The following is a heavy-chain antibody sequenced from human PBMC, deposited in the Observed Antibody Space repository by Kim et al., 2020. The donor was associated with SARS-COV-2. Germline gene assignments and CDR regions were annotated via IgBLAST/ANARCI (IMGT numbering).Heavy chain of an antibody. CDR3: AVGNALDY. CDR1: GFIFNSRA. V-gene: IGHV3-23*01. J-gene: IGHJ4*02. CDR2: IDTRGEYT. Sequence: GGSLRLSCAASGFIFNSRAMNWVRQAPGRRPEWVSTIDTRGEYTYYADSVKGRFIISRDNSKNTLFLQMNSLRVDDTAIYYCAVGNALDYWGQGTLVTVSS.